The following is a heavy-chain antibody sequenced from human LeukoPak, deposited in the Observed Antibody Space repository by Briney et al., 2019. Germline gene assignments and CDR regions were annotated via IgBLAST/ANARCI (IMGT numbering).Heavy chain of an antibody. J-gene: IGHJ4*02. D-gene: IGHD2-15*01. Sequence: PGGSLRLSCAASGFTFSSYVMNWVRQTPGKGLEWVSSISTGSSFIYYADSVKGRFTISRDNAKNSLYLQMNSLRDEDTAVYYCARGCSGGSCFGDFDYWGQGTLGTVSS. V-gene: IGHV3-21*01. CDR3: ARGCSGGSCFGDFDY. CDR1: GFTFSSYV. CDR2: ISTGSSFI.